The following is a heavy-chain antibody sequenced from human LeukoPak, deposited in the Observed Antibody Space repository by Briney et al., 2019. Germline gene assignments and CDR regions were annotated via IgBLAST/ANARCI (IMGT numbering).Heavy chain of an antibody. CDR3: ARDRSGYSYSQYFNM. CDR1: GDSIGRSSYY. CDR2: IFYSGSA. D-gene: IGHD5-18*01. V-gene: IGHV4-39*07. J-gene: IGHJ3*02. Sequence: SETLSLTCTVSGDSIGRSSYYWGWIRQPPGRGLEWIGSIFYSGSAYYNPSLKSRITISIDISRNQFSLNLSSVTAADTAVYYCARDRSGYSYSQYFNMWGQGTMVTVSP.